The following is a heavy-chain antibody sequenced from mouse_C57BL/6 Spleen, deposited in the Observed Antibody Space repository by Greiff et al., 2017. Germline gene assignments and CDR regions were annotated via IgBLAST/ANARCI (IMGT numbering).Heavy chain of an antibody. Sequence: VQLQQSGAELARPGASVKLSCKASGYTFTSYGISWVKQRTGQGLEWIGEIYPRSGNTYYNEKFKGKATLTADKSSSTAYMELLSLTSEDSAVYFCALYYGNYWFAYWGQATLVTVSA. V-gene: IGHV1-81*01. J-gene: IGHJ3*01. CDR3: ALYYGNYWFAY. CDR1: GYTFTSYG. D-gene: IGHD2-1*01. CDR2: IYPRSGNT.